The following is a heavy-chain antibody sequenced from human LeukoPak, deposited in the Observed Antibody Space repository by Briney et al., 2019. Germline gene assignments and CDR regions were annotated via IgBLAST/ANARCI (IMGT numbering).Heavy chain of an antibody. J-gene: IGHJ4*02. CDR1: GGTFSSYA. Sequence: SVKVSCKASGGTFSSYAISWVRQAPGQGLEWMGRIIPILGIANYAQKFQGRVTITADKSTSTAYMELSSLRSEDTAVYYCARAGGSGSYYNHDYWGQGTLVTVSS. CDR3: ARAGGSGSYYNHDY. CDR2: IIPILGIA. V-gene: IGHV1-69*04. D-gene: IGHD3-10*01.